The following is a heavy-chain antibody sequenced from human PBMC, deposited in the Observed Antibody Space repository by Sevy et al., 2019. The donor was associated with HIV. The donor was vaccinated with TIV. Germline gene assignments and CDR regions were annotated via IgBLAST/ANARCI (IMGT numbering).Heavy chain of an antibody. CDR1: GGSVSSGSYY. V-gene: IGHV4-61*01. Sequence: SETLSLTCTVSGGSVSSGSYYWSWIRQPPGKGLEWIGYSYYSGSTNYNPSLKSRVTISVDTSKNQFSLKLSSVTAADTAVYYCARGGNYYDSSGYYRWGQGTLVTVSS. D-gene: IGHD3-22*01. CDR3: ARGGNYYDSSGYYR. CDR2: SYYSGST. J-gene: IGHJ4*02.